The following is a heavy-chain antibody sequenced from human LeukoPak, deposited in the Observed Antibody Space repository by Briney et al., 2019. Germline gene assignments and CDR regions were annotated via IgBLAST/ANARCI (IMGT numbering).Heavy chain of an antibody. V-gene: IGHV3-30-3*01. CDR1: GFTFSSYA. CDR3: ARIMTTVTTVEY. CDR2: ISYDRSNK. D-gene: IGHD4-17*01. Sequence: PGGSLRLSCAASGFTFSSYAMHWVRQAPGKGLEWVAVISYDRSNKYYADSVRGRFTISRDNAKNSLYLQMNSLRAEDTAVYYCARIMTTVTTVEYWGQGTLVTVSS. J-gene: IGHJ4*02.